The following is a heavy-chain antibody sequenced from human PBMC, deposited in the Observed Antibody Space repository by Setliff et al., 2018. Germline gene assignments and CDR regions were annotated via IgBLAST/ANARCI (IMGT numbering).Heavy chain of an antibody. D-gene: IGHD6-6*01. J-gene: IGHJ4*02. V-gene: IGHV4-34*01. Sequence: SETLSLTCAAYGGTFSDYYWTWIRQPPGKGLEWVGEINHRGSTTYNPSLESRVTISVGTSKDQFSLKVISMTAADTAVYYCARGRNIAARLLDSWGQGTLVTVSS. CDR1: GGTFSDYY. CDR2: INHRGST. CDR3: ARGRNIAARLLDS.